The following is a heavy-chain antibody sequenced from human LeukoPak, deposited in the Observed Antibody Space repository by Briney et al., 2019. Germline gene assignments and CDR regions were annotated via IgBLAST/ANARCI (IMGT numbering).Heavy chain of an antibody. V-gene: IGHV4-34*01. J-gene: IGHJ4*02. D-gene: IGHD6-13*01. CDR3: ARDAPLSLVPFDY. Sequence: SETLSLTCAVYGGSFSGYYWSWIRQPPGKGLEWIGEINHSGSTNYNPSLKSRVTISVDTSKNQFSLKLSSVTAADTAVYYCARDAPLSLVPFDYWGQGTLVTVSS. CDR2: INHSGST. CDR1: GGSFSGYY.